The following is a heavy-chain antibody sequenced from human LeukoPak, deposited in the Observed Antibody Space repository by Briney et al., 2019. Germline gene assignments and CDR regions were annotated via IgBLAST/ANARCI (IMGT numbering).Heavy chain of an antibody. J-gene: IGHJ4*02. V-gene: IGHV4-39*01. CDR2: IYYSGST. D-gene: IGHD5-12*01. CDR3: ARGRSIVASTN. CDR1: GGSISSSSYY. Sequence: SETLSLTCTVSGGSISSSSYYWGWIRQPPGKGLEWIGSIYYSGSTYYNPSLKSRVTISVDTSKNQFSLNLNSVTAADTAVYYCARGRSIVASTNWGQGTLVTVSS.